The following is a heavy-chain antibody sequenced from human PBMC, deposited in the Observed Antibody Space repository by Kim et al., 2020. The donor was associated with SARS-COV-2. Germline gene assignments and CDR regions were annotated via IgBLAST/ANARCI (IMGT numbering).Heavy chain of an antibody. CDR2: ISGSGGST. V-gene: IGHV3-23*01. Sequence: GGSLRLSCAASGFTFSIYAMRWVRQAPGKGLEWVSAISGSGGSTYYADSVKGRFTISRDNSKNTLYLQMNSLRAEDTAVYYCAKKDYRGYDFCGGYPEAFEIWGQGTMVTVSS. J-gene: IGHJ3*02. D-gene: IGHD3-3*01. CDR1: GFTFSIYA. CDR3: AKKDYRGYDFCGGYPEAFEI.